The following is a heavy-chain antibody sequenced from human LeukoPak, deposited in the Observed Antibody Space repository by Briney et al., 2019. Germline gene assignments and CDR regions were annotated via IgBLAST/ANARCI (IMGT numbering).Heavy chain of an antibody. D-gene: IGHD3-3*01. CDR2: IKQDGSEK. CDR3: ARCDTYYDFWSGYAQNWFDP. J-gene: IGHJ5*02. V-gene: IGHV3-7*01. CDR1: GFTFSSYW. Sequence: PGGSLRLSCAASGFTFSSYWMSRVRQAPGKGLEWVANIKQDGSEKYYVDSVKGRFTISRDNAKHSLYLQMNSLRAEDTAVYYCARCDTYYDFWSGYAQNWFDPWGQGTLVTVSS.